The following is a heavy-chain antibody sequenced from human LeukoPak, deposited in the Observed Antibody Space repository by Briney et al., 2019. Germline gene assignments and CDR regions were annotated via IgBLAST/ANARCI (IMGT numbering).Heavy chain of an antibody. CDR2: IIPIFGTA. J-gene: IGHJ4*02. D-gene: IGHD4-17*01. Sequence: GASVKVSCKASGYTFTSYAISWVRQAPGQGLEWMGGIIPIFGTANYAQKFQGRVTITADESTSTAYMELSSLRSEDTAVYYCARRGYYGDYASTFDYWGQGTLVTVSS. V-gene: IGHV1-69*13. CDR3: ARRGYYGDYASTFDY. CDR1: GYTFTSYA.